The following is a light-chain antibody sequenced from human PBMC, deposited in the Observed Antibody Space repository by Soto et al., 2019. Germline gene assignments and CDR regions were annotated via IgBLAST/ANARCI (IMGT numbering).Light chain of an antibody. CDR3: QQGYSTPSLT. Sequence: DIQMTQSPSSLTAAVGDRVTITCRASQRISSYLNWYQQKPGKAPKLLIYAASSLQSGVPSRFSGSGSGTHFTPTVSSLQPEDFATYYCQQGYSTPSLTFGGGTKAEIK. J-gene: IGKJ4*01. CDR1: QRISSY. CDR2: AAS. V-gene: IGKV1-39*01.